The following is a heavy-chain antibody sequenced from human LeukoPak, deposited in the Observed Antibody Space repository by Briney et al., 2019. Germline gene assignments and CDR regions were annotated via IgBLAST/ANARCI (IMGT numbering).Heavy chain of an antibody. CDR2: IDTNTGNP. CDR1: GYTFRIDA. D-gene: IGHD4-17*01. Sequence: ASVKVSCKASGYTFRIDAINWVRQAPGQGLEWMGWIDTNTGNPTYAQGFTGRFVFSLDTSVTTVYLQISSLKAEDTAVYYCARDGYGDDAFDFWGQGTMVTVSS. CDR3: ARDGYGDDAFDF. V-gene: IGHV7-4-1*02. J-gene: IGHJ3*01.